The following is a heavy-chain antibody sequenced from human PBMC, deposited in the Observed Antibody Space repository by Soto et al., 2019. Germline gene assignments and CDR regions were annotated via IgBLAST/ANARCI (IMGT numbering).Heavy chain of an antibody. J-gene: IGHJ6*02. CDR1: GGSISSSSYY. CDR3: ARQYYDILTGYYQYYYGMDV. D-gene: IGHD3-9*01. V-gene: IGHV4-39*01. CDR2: IYYSGST. Sequence: PSETLSLTCTVSGGSISSSSYYWGWIRQPPGKGLEWIGSIYYSGSTYYNPSLKNRVTISVDTSKKQISLKMNSVTAADTAVYYCARQYYDILTGYYQYYYGMDVWGQGTTVT.